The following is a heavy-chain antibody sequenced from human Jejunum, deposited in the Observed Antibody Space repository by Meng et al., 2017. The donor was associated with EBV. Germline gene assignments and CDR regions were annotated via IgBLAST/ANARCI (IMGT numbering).Heavy chain of an antibody. CDR3: ARDRERYHYGSGHDT. Sequence: VQLVESGGGLAKPGGSRRLSCEAFGFNVTEHYMAWIRQAPGKGPEWVSHVSGSGAIINYLDSVKGRFTISRENAKNSLYLEMRSLRVEDTAIYYCARDRERYHYGSGHDTWGQGTLVTVAS. V-gene: IGHV3-11*01. J-gene: IGHJ5*02. D-gene: IGHD3-10*01. CDR2: VSGSGAII. CDR1: GFNVTEHY.